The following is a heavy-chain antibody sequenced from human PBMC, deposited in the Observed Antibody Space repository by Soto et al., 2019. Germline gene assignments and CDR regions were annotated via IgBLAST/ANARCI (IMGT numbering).Heavy chain of an antibody. V-gene: IGHV4-39*01. J-gene: IGHJ6*02. CDR1: GGSISSSSYY. CDR2: IYYSGST. D-gene: IGHD3-3*01. Sequence: QLQLQESGPGLVKPSETLSLTCTVSGGSISSSSYYWGWIRQPPGKGLEWIGSIYYSGSTYYNPSLKSRVTISVDTSKNQFSLKLSSVTAADTAVYYCGRITILPKYYYYGMDVWGQGTTVTVSS. CDR3: GRITILPKYYYYGMDV.